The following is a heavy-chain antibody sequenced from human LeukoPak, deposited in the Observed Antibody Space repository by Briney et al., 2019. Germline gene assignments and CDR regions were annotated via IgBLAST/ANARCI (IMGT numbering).Heavy chain of an antibody. J-gene: IGHJ5*02. CDR3: ARDRIAVAGSGWFDP. V-gene: IGHV4-59*12. CDR1: GGSISSYY. D-gene: IGHD6-19*01. CDR2: IYYSGST. Sequence: SETLSLTCTVSGGSISSYYWSWIRQPPGKGLGWIGYIYYSGSTNYNPSLKSRVTISVDKSKNQFSLKLSSVTAADTAVYYCARDRIAVAGSGWFDPWGQGTLVTVSS.